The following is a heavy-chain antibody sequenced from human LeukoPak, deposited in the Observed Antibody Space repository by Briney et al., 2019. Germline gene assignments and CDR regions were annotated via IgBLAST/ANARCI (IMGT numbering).Heavy chain of an antibody. CDR1: GGSISSSSYY. CDR3: ARQAGNYASRSNWFDP. V-gene: IGHV4-39*01. CDR2: IYYSGST. D-gene: IGHD4-11*01. Sequence: SETLSLTCTVSGGSISSSSYYWGWIRQPPGKGLEWIGSIYYSGSTYYNPSLKSRVTISVDTSKNQFSLKLSSVTAADTAVYYCARQAGNYASRSNWFDPWGQGTLVTVSS. J-gene: IGHJ5*02.